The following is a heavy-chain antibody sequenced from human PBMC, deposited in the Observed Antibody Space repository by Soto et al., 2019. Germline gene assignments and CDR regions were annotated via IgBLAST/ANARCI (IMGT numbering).Heavy chain of an antibody. Sequence: QLQLQESGSGLVKPSQTLSLTCAVSSGSISSGGYSWSWIRQPPGKGLEWIGYIYYGSTYYNPSLKSRVTISVDRSKNQFSLKLSSVTAADTAVYYCARTPDIWGQGTMVTVSS. J-gene: IGHJ3*02. CDR2: IYYGST. CDR1: SGSISSGGYS. V-gene: IGHV4-30-2*01. CDR3: ARTPDI.